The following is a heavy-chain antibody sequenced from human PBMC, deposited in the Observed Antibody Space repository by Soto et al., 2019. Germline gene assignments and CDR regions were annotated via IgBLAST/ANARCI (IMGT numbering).Heavy chain of an antibody. J-gene: IGHJ4*02. CDR1: GGSISSYY. Sequence: SETLSLTCTGSGGSISSYYWSWIRQPAGKGLEWIGRIYTSGSTNYNPSLKSRVTMSVDTSKNQFSLKLSSVTAADTAVDYCASRDPGTSVDYWGQGTLVTVSS. CDR3: ASRDPGTSVDY. V-gene: IGHV4-4*07. CDR2: IYTSGST. D-gene: IGHD1-7*01.